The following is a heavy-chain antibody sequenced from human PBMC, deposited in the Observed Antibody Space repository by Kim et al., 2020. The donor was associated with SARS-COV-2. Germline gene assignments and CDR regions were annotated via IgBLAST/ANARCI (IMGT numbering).Heavy chain of an antibody. CDR1: GFTFSSYG. CDR3: ARDLIVVVPPATYANPFRRRGAMDV. D-gene: IGHD2-2*01. J-gene: IGHJ6*01. Sequence: GGSLRLSCAASGFTFSSYGMHWVRQAPGKGLDWVAVIWYDGSNKNYADSVKGRFXISRDNSKNTLYLQMNSLRAEDTAVYYCARDLIVVVPPATYANPFRRRGAMDVXXQGTXVTVSS. V-gene: IGHV3-33*01. CDR2: IWYDGSNK.